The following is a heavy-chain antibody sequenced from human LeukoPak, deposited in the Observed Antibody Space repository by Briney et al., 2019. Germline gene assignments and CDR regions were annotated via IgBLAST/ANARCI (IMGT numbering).Heavy chain of an antibody. D-gene: IGHD4-23*01. J-gene: IGHJ4*02. CDR1: GGSFSGYY. CDR2: INHSGST. V-gene: IGHV4-34*01. CDR3: ARGSDGGNSVDY. Sequence: SETLSLTCAVYGGSFSGYYWSWIRQPPGKGLEWIGEINHSGSTNYNPSLKSRVTISVDTSKNQSSLKLSSVTAADTAVYYCARGSDGGNSVDYWGQGTLVTVSS.